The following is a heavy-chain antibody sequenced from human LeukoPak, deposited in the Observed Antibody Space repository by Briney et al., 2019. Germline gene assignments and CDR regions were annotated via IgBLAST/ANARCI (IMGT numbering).Heavy chain of an antibody. CDR2: ISYDGSNK. V-gene: IGHV3-30-3*01. J-gene: IGHJ4*02. D-gene: IGHD6-13*01. CDR3: ARDGAYSSSWYEAPGYFDY. CDR1: GFTFSSYA. Sequence: GGSLRLSCAASGFTFSSYAMHRVRQAPGKGLEWVAVISYDGSNKYYADSVKGRFTISRDNSKNTLYLQMNSLRAEDTAVYYCARDGAYSSSWYEAPGYFDYWGQGTLVTVSS.